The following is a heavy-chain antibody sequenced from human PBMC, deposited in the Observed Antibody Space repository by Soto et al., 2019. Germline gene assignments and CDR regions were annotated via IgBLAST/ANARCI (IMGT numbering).Heavy chain of an antibody. D-gene: IGHD1-7*01. J-gene: IGHJ4*02. CDR2: IDWDDDK. Sequence: SGPTLVNPTQTLTLTCTFSGFSLSTSGMCVSWIRQPPGKALEWLARIDWDDDKYYSTSLKTRLTISKDTSKNQVVLTMTNMDPVDTATYYCARIIRGTTRVPEKYYFDYWGQGTLVTV. CDR1: GFSLSTSGMC. V-gene: IGHV2-70*11. CDR3: ARIIRGTTRVPEKYYFDY.